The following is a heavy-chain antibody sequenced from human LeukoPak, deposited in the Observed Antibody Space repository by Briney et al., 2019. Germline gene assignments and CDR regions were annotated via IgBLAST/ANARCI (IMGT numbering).Heavy chain of an antibody. J-gene: IGHJ4*02. CDR1: GFTFSNYS. V-gene: IGHV3-48*04. CDR3: ARAAGPFDY. Sequence: GGSLRLSCAASGFTFSNYSMNWVRQAPGKGPEWVSYIDARSGITYYADSVQGRFTISRDDARESVFLQMDGLRVDDTAVYYCARAAGPFDYWGQGTLVTVSS. CDR2: IDARSGIT. D-gene: IGHD6-13*01.